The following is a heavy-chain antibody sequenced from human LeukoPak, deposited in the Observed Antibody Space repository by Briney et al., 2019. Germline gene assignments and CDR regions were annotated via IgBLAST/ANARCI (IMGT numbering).Heavy chain of an antibody. CDR1: GGSISSSSYY. V-gene: IGHV4-39*07. D-gene: IGHD6-19*01. Sequence: SETLSLTCTVSGGSISSSSYYWGWIRQPPGKGLEWIGSIDHSGSTYYNPSLKSRVTISVDTSKNQFSLKLSSVTAEDTAVYYCARRSGLTHFDYWGQGTLVTVSS. CDR3: ARRSGLTHFDY. J-gene: IGHJ4*02. CDR2: IDHSGST.